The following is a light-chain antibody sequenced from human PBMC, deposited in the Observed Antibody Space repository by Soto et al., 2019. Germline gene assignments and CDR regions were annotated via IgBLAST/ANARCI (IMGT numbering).Light chain of an antibody. J-gene: IGLJ1*01. Sequence: QSVLTQPASVSGSPVQSITISCSGTSSDAGTYNLVSWYQQYPGKAPRLMIYEVTKRPSGVSNRFSGSKSGNTASLTISGLQPEDEADYYCCSYAGSSSSIFGTGTKVTVL. CDR3: CSYAGSSSSI. CDR2: EVT. V-gene: IGLV2-23*02. CDR1: SSDAGTYNL.